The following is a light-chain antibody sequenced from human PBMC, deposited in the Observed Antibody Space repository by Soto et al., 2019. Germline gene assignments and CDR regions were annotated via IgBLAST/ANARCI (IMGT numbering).Light chain of an antibody. CDR1: QSLSNW. J-gene: IGKJ1*01. Sequence: DIQMTQSPSTLSASVGDRVTITCRASQSLSNWLAWYQQKPGKAPKVLIYDASSLESGVPPRFSGSGSGTEYTLTISSLQPDDFATYYCRQYNSYLWTFGQGTKVEAK. CDR2: DAS. V-gene: IGKV1-5*01. CDR3: RQYNSYLWT.